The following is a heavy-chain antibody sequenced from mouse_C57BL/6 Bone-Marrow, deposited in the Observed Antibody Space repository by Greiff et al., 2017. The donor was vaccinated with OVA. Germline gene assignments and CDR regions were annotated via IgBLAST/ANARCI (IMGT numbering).Heavy chain of an antibody. Sequence: EVTLVESGGGLVQPGGSLKLSCAASGFTFSDYYMYWVRQTPEKRLEWVAYISNGGGSTYYPDTVKGRFTISRDNAKNTLYLQMSRLKSEDTAMYYCARRHSNFYAMDYWGQGTSVTVSS. J-gene: IGHJ4*01. V-gene: IGHV5-12*01. D-gene: IGHD2-5*01. CDR2: ISNGGGST. CDR3: ARRHSNFYAMDY. CDR1: GFTFSDYY.